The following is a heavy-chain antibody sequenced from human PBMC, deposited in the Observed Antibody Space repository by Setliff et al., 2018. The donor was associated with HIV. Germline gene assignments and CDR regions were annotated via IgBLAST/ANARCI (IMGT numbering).Heavy chain of an antibody. Sequence: ETLSLTCAVYGGSFGVSYWAWIRQPPGKGLEWIGEINHSGITNSSPALRSRVTISVDTSKRQLSLKLSSVTAADTAIYFCARASFYFESSRYYSTVSGFDYWGQGTLVTVSS. D-gene: IGHD3-22*01. J-gene: IGHJ4*02. CDR1: GGSFGVSY. CDR2: INHSGIT. V-gene: IGHV4-34*01. CDR3: ARASFYFESSRYYSTVSGFDY.